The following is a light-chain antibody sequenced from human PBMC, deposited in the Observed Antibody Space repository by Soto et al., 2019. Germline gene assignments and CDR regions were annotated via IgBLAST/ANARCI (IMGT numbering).Light chain of an antibody. CDR1: TSNIGSNY. V-gene: IGLV1-47*01. CDR2: RNE. CDR3: AAGDDSLIAFV. J-gene: IGLJ2*01. Sequence: QSVLTQPPSASGTPGQRVTISCSGNTSNIGSNYVYWYQQLPRTAPNLLIQRNEQWPSGVPALFSATASGTSASLPIRRLRYEDAADYYCAAGDDSLIAFVFGAGTKLTVL.